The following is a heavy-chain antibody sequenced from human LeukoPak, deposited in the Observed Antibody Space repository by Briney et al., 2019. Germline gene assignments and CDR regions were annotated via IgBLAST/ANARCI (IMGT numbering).Heavy chain of an antibody. D-gene: IGHD5-24*01. J-gene: IGHJ3*01. CDR2: ISGSGGST. CDR3: ARDIQLST. Sequence: TGGSLRLSCAASGFTFSSYAMNWVRQAPGKGLEWVSGISGSGGSTYYADSVKGRFTISRDNSKNTLSLQMNSLRADDTALYYCARDIQLSTWGLGTMVTVSS. V-gene: IGHV3-23*01. CDR1: GFTFSSYA.